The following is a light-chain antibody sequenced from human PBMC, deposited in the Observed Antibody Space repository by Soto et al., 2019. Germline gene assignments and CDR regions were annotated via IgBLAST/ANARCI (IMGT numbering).Light chain of an antibody. CDR1: SANIGTNY. J-gene: IGLJ1*01. Sequence: QSVLTQPPSASGTPGQGVTISCSGVSANIGTNYVNWYQQLPGTAPKLLIRSNNQRPAGVPDRFSGSKSGTSASLAISGLRSEDEAEYFCASWDGSLNGRFVFGSGTKVTVL. CDR3: ASWDGSLNGRFV. CDR2: SNN. V-gene: IGLV1-47*02.